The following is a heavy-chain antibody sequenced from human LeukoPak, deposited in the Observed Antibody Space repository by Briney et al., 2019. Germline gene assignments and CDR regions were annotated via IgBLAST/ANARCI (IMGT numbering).Heavy chain of an antibody. CDR3: AKDRQWLARSTLGS. Sequence: GGSLRLSCAASGFTFSSYAMSWVRQAPGKGLEWFSAISGSGGSTYYADSVKSRFTISRDNSKNTLYLQMNSLRAEDTAVYYCAKDRQWLARSTLGSWGQGTLVTVSS. D-gene: IGHD6-19*01. CDR2: ISGSGGST. J-gene: IGHJ5*02. V-gene: IGHV3-23*01. CDR1: GFTFSSYA.